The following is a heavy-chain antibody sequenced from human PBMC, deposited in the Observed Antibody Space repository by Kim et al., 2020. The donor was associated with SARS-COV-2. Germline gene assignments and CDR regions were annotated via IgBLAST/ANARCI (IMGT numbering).Heavy chain of an antibody. Sequence: GGSLRLSCAASGFTFDDYAMHWVRQPPGKGLEWVSLISWDGGSTYYADSVKGRFTISRDNSKNSLYLQMNSLRAEDTALYYCAKDTRGELPSYWGQGTLVTVSS. V-gene: IGHV3-43D*03. J-gene: IGHJ4*02. CDR2: ISWDGGST. CDR1: GFTFDDYA. CDR3: AKDTRGELPSY. D-gene: IGHD1-26*01.